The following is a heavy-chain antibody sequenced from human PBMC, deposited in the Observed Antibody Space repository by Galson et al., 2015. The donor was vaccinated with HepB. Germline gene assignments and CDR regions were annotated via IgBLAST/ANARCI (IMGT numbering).Heavy chain of an antibody. CDR2: ISSSGSTI. D-gene: IGHD4-17*01. J-gene: IGHJ4*02. CDR3: ARDRNDYGDSGTLDY. CDR1: GFTFSSYE. Sequence: SLRLSCAASGFTFSSYEMNWVRQAPGKGLEWVSYISSSGSTIYYADSVKGRFTISRDNAKNSLYLQMNSLRAEDTAVYYCARDRNDYGDSGTLDYWGQGTLVTVSS. V-gene: IGHV3-48*03.